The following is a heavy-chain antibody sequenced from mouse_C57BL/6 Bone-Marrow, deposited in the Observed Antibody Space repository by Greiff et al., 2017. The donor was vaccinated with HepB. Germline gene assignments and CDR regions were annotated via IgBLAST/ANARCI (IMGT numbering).Heavy chain of an antibody. Sequence: DVQLQESGPVLVKPGASVKMSCKASGYTFTDYYMNWVKQSHGKSLEWIGVINPYNGGTSYNQKFKGKATLTVDKSSSTAYMELNSLTSEDSAVYYCARWTYGSSLFDYWGQGTTLTVSS. J-gene: IGHJ2*01. V-gene: IGHV1-19*01. CDR1: GYTFTDYY. CDR3: ARWTYGSSLFDY. D-gene: IGHD1-1*01. CDR2: INPYNGGT.